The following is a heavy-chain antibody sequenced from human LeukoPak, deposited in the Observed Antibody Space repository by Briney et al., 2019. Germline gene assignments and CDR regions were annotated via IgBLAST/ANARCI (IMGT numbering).Heavy chain of an antibody. CDR2: IHGSDDNT. V-gene: IGHV3-23*01. CDR1: GFTFSSNA. J-gene: IGHJ4*02. Sequence: QPGGSLRLSCAASGFTFSSNAMTWVRQAPGKGLEWVSAIHGSDDNTHYADSVKGRFTISRDKSKNTLYLQVNSLRADDTAVYYCAKDLLRWSFDYWGQGTLVTVSS. CDR3: AKDLLRWSFDY. D-gene: IGHD4-23*01.